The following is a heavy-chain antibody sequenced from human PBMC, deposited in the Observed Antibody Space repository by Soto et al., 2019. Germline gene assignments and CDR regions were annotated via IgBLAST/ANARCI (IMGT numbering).Heavy chain of an antibody. Sequence: GSLRLSCAASGFTVSSNYMSWVRQAPGKGLEWVSVIYSGGSTYYADSVKGRFTISRDNSKNTLYLQMNSLRAEDTAVYYCARAAVRGVIINVYYYGMDVWGQGTTVTVSS. V-gene: IGHV3-53*01. D-gene: IGHD3-10*01. CDR1: GFTVSSNY. J-gene: IGHJ6*02. CDR3: ARAAVRGVIINVYYYGMDV. CDR2: IYSGGST.